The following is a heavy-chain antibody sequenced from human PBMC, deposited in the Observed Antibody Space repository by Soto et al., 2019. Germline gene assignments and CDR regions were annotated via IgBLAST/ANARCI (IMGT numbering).Heavy chain of an antibody. CDR1: GYSFTSYW. CDR3: ARRNYYYDSSGYLPVYYFDY. Sequence: GESLKISCKGSGYSFTSYWISWVRQMPGKGLEWMGRIDPSDSYTNYSPSFQGHVTISADKSISTAYLQWSSLKASDTAMYYCARRNYYYDSSGYLPVYYFDYWGQGTLVTV. J-gene: IGHJ4*02. V-gene: IGHV5-10-1*01. CDR2: IDPSDSYT. D-gene: IGHD3-22*01.